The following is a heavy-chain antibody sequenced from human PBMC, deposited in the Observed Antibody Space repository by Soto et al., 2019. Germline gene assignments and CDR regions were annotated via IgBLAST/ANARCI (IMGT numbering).Heavy chain of an antibody. Sequence: QVQLQESGPGLVKPSQTLSLTCTVSGGSISSGGYYWSWIRQHPGKGLEWIGYIYYSGSTYYNPSLXRXXXIXIDTSKNQCSLKLSSVTAADTAVYYCARSSPVVTAPWGQGTLVTVSS. CDR2: IYYSGST. CDR3: ARSSPVVTAP. D-gene: IGHD2-21*02. V-gene: IGHV4-31*03. J-gene: IGHJ5*02. CDR1: GGSISSGGYY.